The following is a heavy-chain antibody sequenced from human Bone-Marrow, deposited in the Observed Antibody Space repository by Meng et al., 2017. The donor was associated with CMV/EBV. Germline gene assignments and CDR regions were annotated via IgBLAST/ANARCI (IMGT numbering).Heavy chain of an antibody. CDR2: INHSGST. J-gene: IGHJ4*02. D-gene: IGHD4-17*01. CDR1: GGSFSGYY. Sequence: GSLRLSCAVYGGSFSGYYWSWIRQPPGKGLEWIGEINHSGSTNYNPSLKSRVTISVDTSKNQFSLKLSSVTAADTAVYYCARGGLRLGYWGQGTLVTVSS. CDR3: ARGGLRLGY. V-gene: IGHV4-34*01.